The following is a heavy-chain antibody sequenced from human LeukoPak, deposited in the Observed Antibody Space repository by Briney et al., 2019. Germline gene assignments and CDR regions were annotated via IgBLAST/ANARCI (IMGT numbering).Heavy chain of an antibody. D-gene: IGHD3-22*01. CDR3: ATPGPITMIVVRNAFDI. V-gene: IGHV1-24*01. Sequence: ASVKVSCKVSGYTLTELSMHWVRQAPGKGLEWMGGFDPEDGETIYAQKFQGRVTMTEDTSTDTAYMELRSLRSEDTAVYYCATPGPITMIVVRNAFDIWGQGTMVTVSS. J-gene: IGHJ3*02. CDR2: FDPEDGET. CDR1: GYTLTELS.